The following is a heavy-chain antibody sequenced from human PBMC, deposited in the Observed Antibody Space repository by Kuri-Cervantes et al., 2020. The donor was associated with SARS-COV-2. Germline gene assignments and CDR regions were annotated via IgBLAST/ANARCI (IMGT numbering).Heavy chain of an antibody. CDR3: ARDCGGDCSRFDY. D-gene: IGHD2-21*02. V-gene: IGHV3-30-3*01. J-gene: IGHJ4*02. CDR2: ISYDGSNK. CDR1: GFTFSSYA. Sequence: GESLKISCAASGFTFSSYAMHRVRQAPGKGLEWVAVISYDGSNKYYADSVKGRFTISRDNSKNPLSLQMNGLSAEDTAVYYCARDCGGDCSRFDYWGQGTLVTVSS.